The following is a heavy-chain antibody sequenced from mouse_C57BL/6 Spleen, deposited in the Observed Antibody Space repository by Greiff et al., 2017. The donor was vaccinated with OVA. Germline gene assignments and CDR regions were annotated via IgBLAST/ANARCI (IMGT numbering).Heavy chain of an antibody. V-gene: IGHV1-80*01. Sequence: VQLQESGAELVKPGASVKISCKASGYAFSSYWMNWVKQRPGKGLEWIGQIYPGDGDTNYNGKFKGKATLTADKSSSTAYMQLSSLTSEDSAVYFCARSGLTGTTFAYWGQGTLVTVSA. CDR2: IYPGDGDT. D-gene: IGHD4-1*01. CDR3: ARSGLTGTTFAY. CDR1: GYAFSSYW. J-gene: IGHJ3*01.